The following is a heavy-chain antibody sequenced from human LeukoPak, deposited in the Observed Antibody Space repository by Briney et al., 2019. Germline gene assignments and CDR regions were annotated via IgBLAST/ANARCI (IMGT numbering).Heavy chain of an antibody. CDR2: IHPNNGGV. Sequence: GGSLRLSCVTSGFTFKGYVMHWMRLAPGKGLECVSSIHPNNGGVGYAASVKGRFAISRDNARNSLYLEMTSLRPEDTAVYYCVKDAPNGSVDFWGRGTLVTVSS. D-gene: IGHD2-8*01. CDR1: GFTFKGYV. J-gene: IGHJ4*02. V-gene: IGHV3-9*01. CDR3: VKDAPNGSVDF.